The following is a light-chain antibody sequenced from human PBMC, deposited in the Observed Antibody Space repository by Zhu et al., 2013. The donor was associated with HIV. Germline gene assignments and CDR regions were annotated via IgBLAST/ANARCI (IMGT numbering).Light chain of an antibody. CDR2: DDS. J-gene: IGLJ3*02. CDR3: QVFDSTTDHRV. CDR1: NIGSKR. Sequence: SYVLTQPPSVSVAPGKTAILTCGGNNIGSKRVHWYQQKPGQAPVLVVYDDSDRPSGIPDRFSGSNSGNTATLTISSLEDGDEADYHCQVFDSTTDHRVFGGGTKLTVL. V-gene: IGLV3-21*03.